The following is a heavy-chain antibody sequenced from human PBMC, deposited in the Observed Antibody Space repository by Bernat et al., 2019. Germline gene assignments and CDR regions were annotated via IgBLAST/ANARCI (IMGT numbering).Heavy chain of an antibody. V-gene: IGHV3-23*01. CDR1: GFTFSSYA. CDR2: ISGSGGST. Sequence: EVQLLESGGGLVQPGGSLRLSCAASGFTFSSYAMSWVRQAPGKGLEWVSAISGSGGSTYYADSVKGRFTISRDKSKNTLYLQMNSLRAEDTAVYYCAKGRIYCSSTSCYALYYYYYYMDVWGKGTTVTVSS. J-gene: IGHJ6*03. D-gene: IGHD2-2*01. CDR3: AKGRIYCSSTSCYALYYYYYYMDV.